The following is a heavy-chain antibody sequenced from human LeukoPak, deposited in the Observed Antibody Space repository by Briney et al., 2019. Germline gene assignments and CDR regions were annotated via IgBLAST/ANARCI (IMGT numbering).Heavy chain of an antibody. CDR1: GFTLRSYG. Sequence: PGGSLRLSCAVSGFTLRSYGMSWVRQAPGKGLEWVSTISGSGGSTYYADSVKGRFTISRDKSKNSLYLQMNSLRAEDTAVYYCARDSLTMIVGRQKRGLDYWGQGTLVTVSS. CDR2: ISGSGGST. J-gene: IGHJ4*02. CDR3: ARDSLTMIVGRQKRGLDY. V-gene: IGHV3-23*01. D-gene: IGHD3-22*01.